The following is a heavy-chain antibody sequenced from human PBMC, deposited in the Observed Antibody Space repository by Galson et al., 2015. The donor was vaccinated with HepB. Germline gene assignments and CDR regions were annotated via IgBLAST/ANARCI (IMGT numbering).Heavy chain of an antibody. D-gene: IGHD5-12*01. CDR1: GFTFSSYA. V-gene: IGHV3-23*01. CDR3: AKDRTRWLRPHDAFDI. CDR2: ISGSGGNT. J-gene: IGHJ3*02. Sequence: SLRLSCAASGFTFSSYAMSWVRQAPGKGLECVSAISGSGGNTYYADSVKGRFTISRDNSKNTLYVEMNSLRAEDTAVYYCAKDRTRWLRPHDAFDIWGQGTMVTVSS.